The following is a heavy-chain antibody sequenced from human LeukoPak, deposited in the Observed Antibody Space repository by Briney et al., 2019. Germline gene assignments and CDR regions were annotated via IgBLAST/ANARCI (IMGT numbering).Heavy chain of an antibody. CDR3: ARVFGTRPTGAHVFDY. V-gene: IGHV4-34*01. Sequence: SETLSLTCAVYGGSFSGYYWSWIRQPPGKGLEWIGEINHSGSTNYNPSLKSRVTISVDTSKNQFSLKLSSVTAADTAVYYCARVFGTRPTGAHVFDYWGQGTLVAVSS. J-gene: IGHJ4*02. CDR1: GGSFSGYY. CDR2: INHSGST. D-gene: IGHD3-10*02.